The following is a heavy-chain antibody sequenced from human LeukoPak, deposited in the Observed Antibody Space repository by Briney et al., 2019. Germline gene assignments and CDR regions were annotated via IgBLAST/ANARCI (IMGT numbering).Heavy chain of an antibody. CDR2: MNPHSGNT. J-gene: IGHJ5*02. CDR1: GYTFTSYD. Sequence: GASVKVSCKASGYTFTSYDINWVRQATGQGLEWIGWMNPHSGNTGYAQKFQRRVTMTGNTSICTAYMELSSLRSEETAVYYCARAVLGYGSRPSCSFPGWFDPWGQGTLVSVSS. D-gene: IGHD2-2*01. CDR3: ARAVLGYGSRPSCSFPGWFDP. V-gene: IGHV1-8*01.